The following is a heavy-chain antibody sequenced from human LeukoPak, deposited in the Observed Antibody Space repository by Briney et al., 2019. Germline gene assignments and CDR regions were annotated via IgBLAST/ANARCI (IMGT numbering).Heavy chain of an antibody. CDR2: MSASGST. V-gene: IGHV4-4*07. Sequence: SETLSLTCTVSGDSIRGFYLSWIRQPAGKGLEWIGRMSASGSTDYNPSLKSRVTMSVDTSKNQLSLKLSSVTAPNTAVYYCARDSDLTASYYYGMDVWGQGTTVTVSS. CDR3: ARDSDLTASYYYGMDV. CDR1: GDSIRGFY. D-gene: IGHD3-9*01. J-gene: IGHJ6*02.